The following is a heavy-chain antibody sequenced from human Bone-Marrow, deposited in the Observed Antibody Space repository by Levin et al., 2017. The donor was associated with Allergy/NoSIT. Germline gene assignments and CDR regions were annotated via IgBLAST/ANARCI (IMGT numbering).Heavy chain of an antibody. CDR3: ARSPCSGGSCYSPDY. D-gene: IGHD2-15*01. CDR1: GDSVSSNA. J-gene: IGHJ4*02. V-gene: IGHV6-1*01. CDR2: TYYRSKWSN. Sequence: PSETLSLTCAISGDSVSSNAWNWIRQSPSRGLEWLGRTYYRSKWSNDYAISVKSRITINPDTSKNQFSLQLNSVTPEDTAVYYCARSPCSGGSCYSPDYWGQGILVTVSS.